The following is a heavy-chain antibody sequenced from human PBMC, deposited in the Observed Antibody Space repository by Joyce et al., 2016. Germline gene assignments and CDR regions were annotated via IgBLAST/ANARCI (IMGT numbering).Heavy chain of an antibody. CDR2: LSSSSSYI. CDR1: GFPVSSYS. V-gene: IGHV3-21*01. D-gene: IGHD2-8*01. J-gene: IGHJ4*02. Sequence: EVQLVESGGGLVKPGGSLRLSCAASGFPVSSYSMSWVRQGPGKGLEWVSSLSSSSSYIKYTDSVKGRFTISRDNAKNSLYLQMNSLRVEDTAVYYCARSSYTNGIFDYWGQGTLVTVSS. CDR3: ARSSYTNGIFDY.